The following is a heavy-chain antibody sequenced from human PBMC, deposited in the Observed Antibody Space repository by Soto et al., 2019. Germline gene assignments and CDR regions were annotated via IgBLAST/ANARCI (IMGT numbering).Heavy chain of an antibody. Sequence: EVQLVDSGGGLVQPGGSLRLSCAASEFTFRSYWMHWVRQSPGKGLVWVSRISGDGSSTNYADSVKGRFTISRDNAKNTVYLQIDSLRAEDTAVYYCASGGSDFSAEVQHWGQGTLVTVSS. CDR2: ISGDGSST. J-gene: IGHJ1*01. V-gene: IGHV3-74*01. CDR3: ASGGSDFSAEVQH. D-gene: IGHD3-3*01. CDR1: EFTFRSYW.